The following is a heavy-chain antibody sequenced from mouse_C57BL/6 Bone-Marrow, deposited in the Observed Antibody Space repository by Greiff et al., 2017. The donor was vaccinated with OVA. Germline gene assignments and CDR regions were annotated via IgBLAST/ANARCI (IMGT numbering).Heavy chain of an antibody. J-gene: IGHJ2*01. Sequence: QFPLHPPVAALLRPGTSVPLSCTASCFSFPTSFLPFLMPRPGPFLSWIGVIDPSDSYTNYNQKFKGKATLTVDTSSSTAYMQLSSLTSEDSAVYYCARCPYYYGSSYSDDWGQGTTLTVSS. CDR1: CFSFPTSF. CDR3: ARCPYYYGSSYSDD. D-gene: IGHD1-1*01. CDR2: IDPSDSYT. V-gene: IGHV1-59*01.